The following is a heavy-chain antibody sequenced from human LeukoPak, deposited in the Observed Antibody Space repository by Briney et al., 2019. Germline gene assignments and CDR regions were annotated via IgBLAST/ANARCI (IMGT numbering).Heavy chain of an antibody. CDR1: GYTFTSYD. V-gene: IGHV1-46*01. D-gene: IGHD3-22*01. CDR3: AREHLGDYDSSGYYSN. Sequence: GASVKVSCKASGYTFTSYDINWVRQATGQGLEWMGIINPSGGSTSYAQKFQGRVTMTRDTSTSTVYMELSSLRSEDTAVYYCAREHLGDYDSSGYYSNWGQGTLVTVSS. J-gene: IGHJ4*02. CDR2: INPSGGST.